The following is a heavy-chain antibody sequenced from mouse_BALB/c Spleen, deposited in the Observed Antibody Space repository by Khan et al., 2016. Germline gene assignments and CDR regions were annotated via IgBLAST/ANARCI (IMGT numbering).Heavy chain of an antibody. V-gene: IGHV9-2-1*01. CDR3: ARDYPYYFDY. CDR1: GYTFTDYS. Sequence: QIQLVQSGPELKKPGETVKISCKASGYTFTDYSMHWVKQAPGKGLKWMGWINTETGEPTYADDFKGRFAFSLETSASTAYLQINNLKNEDTATYFCARDYPYYFDYWGQGTTLTVSS. D-gene: IGHD2-4*01. J-gene: IGHJ2*01. CDR2: INTETGEP.